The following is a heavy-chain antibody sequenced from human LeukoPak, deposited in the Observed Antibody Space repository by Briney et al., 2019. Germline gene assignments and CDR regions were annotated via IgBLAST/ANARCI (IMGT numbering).Heavy chain of an antibody. J-gene: IGHJ4*02. D-gene: IGHD2-15*01. CDR2: INTNTGNP. Sequence: GASVKVSCKASGYTFTSYAMNWVRQAPGQGLEWMGWINTNTGNPTYAQGFTGRFVFSLDTSVSTAYLQISSLKAEDTAVYYCARECSPPKDKSSGGSCLRYWGQGTLVTVSS. CDR1: GYTFTSYA. CDR3: ARECSPPKDKSSGGSCLRY. V-gene: IGHV7-4-1*02.